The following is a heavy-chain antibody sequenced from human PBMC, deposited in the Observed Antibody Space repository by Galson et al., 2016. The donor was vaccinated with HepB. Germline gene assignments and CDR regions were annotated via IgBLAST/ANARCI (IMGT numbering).Heavy chain of an antibody. V-gene: IGHV2-5*02. CDR2: IYWDDDK. CDR3: AHSNYATFDL. Sequence: PALVKPTQTLTLTCTFSGFSLSTTGVGVGWIRQPPGKALEWLALIYWDDDKRFSPSLKSRLSITKDTSKNQVVLTVTNMDPVDTATYSCAHSNYATFDLWGQGTLVTVSS. J-gene: IGHJ4*02. CDR1: GFSLSTTGVG. D-gene: IGHD3-16*01.